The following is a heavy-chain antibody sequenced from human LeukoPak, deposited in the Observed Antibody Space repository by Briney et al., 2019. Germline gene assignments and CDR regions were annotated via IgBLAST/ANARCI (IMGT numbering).Heavy chain of an antibody. Sequence: SETLSLTCTVSGGSISSYYWSWIRQPPGKGLEWIGYIYYSGSTNYNPFLKSRVTISVDTSKSQFSLKLSSVTAADTAVYYCARGSTGTANFDYWGQGTLVTVSS. CDR3: ARGSTGTANFDY. CDR1: GGSISSYY. V-gene: IGHV4-59*01. D-gene: IGHD1-1*01. J-gene: IGHJ4*02. CDR2: IYYSGST.